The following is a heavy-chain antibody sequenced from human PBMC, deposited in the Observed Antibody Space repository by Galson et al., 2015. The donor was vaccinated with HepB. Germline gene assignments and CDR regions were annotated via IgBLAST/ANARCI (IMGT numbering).Heavy chain of an antibody. V-gene: IGHV3-23*01. J-gene: IGHJ4*02. CDR2: IGVGT. CDR1: GLTFSSYV. D-gene: IGHD2-21*02. Sequence: SLRLSCAASGLTFSSYVMSWVRQAPGKGLEWLSTIGVGTYYADSAKGRFTISRDNAKNSLYLQMNSLRAEDTAVYYCARGHTAIDYWGQGALVTVSS. CDR3: ARGHTAIDY.